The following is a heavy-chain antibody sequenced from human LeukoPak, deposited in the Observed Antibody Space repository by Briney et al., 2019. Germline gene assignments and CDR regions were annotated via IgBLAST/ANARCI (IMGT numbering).Heavy chain of an antibody. D-gene: IGHD1-26*01. Sequence: APVKVSCKASGYTFSTYYMHWARQAPGQGLEWVGVINPSGATTTYAQKFQGRVTMTRDTSTSTVYMELSSLRIEDTAMYYCSRDLGGSYNDYWGQGTMVTVSS. J-gene: IGHJ4*02. CDR2: INPSGATT. CDR3: SRDLGGSYNDY. V-gene: IGHV1-46*01. CDR1: GYTFSTYY.